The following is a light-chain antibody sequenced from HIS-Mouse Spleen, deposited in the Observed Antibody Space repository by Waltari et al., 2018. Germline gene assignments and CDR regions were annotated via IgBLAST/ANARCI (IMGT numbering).Light chain of an antibody. CDR1: KSVSRSY. CDR2: GAS. J-gene: IGKJ2*01. CDR3: QQYGSSPGYT. Sequence: EIVLTQSPGTLSLSPGERATLSCRASKSVSRSYLAWYQQKPGQAPRLLIYGASSRATGIPDRFSGSGSGTDFTLTISRLEPEDFAVYYCQQYGSSPGYTFGQGTKLEIK. V-gene: IGKV3-20*01.